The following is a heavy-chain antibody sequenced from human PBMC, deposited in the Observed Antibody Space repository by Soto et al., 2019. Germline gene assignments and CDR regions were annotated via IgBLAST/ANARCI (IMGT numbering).Heavy chain of an antibody. D-gene: IGHD3-10*01. CDR1: GFTFNDYY. CDR3: ARGWFGPDV. J-gene: IGHJ6*04. Sequence: QVQLVESGGGLVKPGGSLRLSCAASGFTFNDYYMSWVRQAPGKGLEWVSYISSSGPYTKYGDSVKGRFTSSRDNAKNMLYLQMNSLRVEDTAVYYCARGWFGPDVWGKGTTVTVSS. V-gene: IGHV3-11*06. CDR2: ISSSGPYT.